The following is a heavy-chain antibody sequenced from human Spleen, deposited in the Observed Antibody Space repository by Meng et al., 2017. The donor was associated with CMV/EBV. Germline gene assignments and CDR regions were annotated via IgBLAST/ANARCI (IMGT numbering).Heavy chain of an antibody. V-gene: IGHV5-51*01. J-gene: IGHJ2*01. D-gene: IGHD2-2*01. CDR2: IHPSDSDT. Sequence: CMGSRFTSSTSWIAWLRQKPGKGPEWMGIIHPSDSDTRYSPSFQGQVTFSVDNSISTAYLRWRSLKVSDTAMYYCATQVDSSSLDFGLWGRGALVTVSS. CDR1: RFTSSTSW. CDR3: ATQVDSSSLDFGL.